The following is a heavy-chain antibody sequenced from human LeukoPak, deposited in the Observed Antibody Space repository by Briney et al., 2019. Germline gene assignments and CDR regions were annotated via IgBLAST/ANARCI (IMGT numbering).Heavy chain of an antibody. D-gene: IGHD2-8*01. CDR1: GGTFSSYA. CDR2: IIPIFGTA. V-gene: IGHV1-69*13. CDR3: ARESDCTNGVCYRPFDY. J-gene: IGHJ4*02. Sequence: ASVTVSCKASGGTFSSYAISWVRQAPGQGLEWMGGIIPIFGTANYAQKFQGRVTITADESTSTAYMELSSLRSEDTAVYYCARESDCTNGVCYRPFDYWGQGTLVTVSS.